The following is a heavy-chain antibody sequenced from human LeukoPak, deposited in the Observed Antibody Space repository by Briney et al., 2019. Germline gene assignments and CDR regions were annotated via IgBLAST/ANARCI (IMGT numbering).Heavy chain of an antibody. CDR1: GYTFTSYY. Sequence: PVASVKVSCKVSGYTFTSYYMHWVRQAPGQGLEWMGIINPSGGDTSYAQKFQGRLTMTRDTSTNTVYMELTSLRSEDTAVYYCAREVMDNLRFDYWGQGTLVTVSS. CDR2: INPSGGDT. D-gene: IGHD1-14*01. CDR3: AREVMDNLRFDY. J-gene: IGHJ4*02. V-gene: IGHV1-46*01.